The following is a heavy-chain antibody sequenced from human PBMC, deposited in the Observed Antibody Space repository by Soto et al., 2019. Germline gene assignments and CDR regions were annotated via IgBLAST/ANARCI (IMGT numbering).Heavy chain of an antibody. D-gene: IGHD3-3*01. Sequence: QVQLVQSGAEVRKPGSSVRVACKASGDKFSTYAINWVRQVPGQGLEWLGGIITFFGAAMYAQKFEGRVTITADESATTAYMQLSTLRSADTAVCYWARGRKARFRGSGMDVWGQRPTVTVSS. V-gene: IGHV1-69*01. CDR1: GDKFSTYA. CDR3: ARGRKARFRGSGMDV. J-gene: IGHJ6*02. CDR2: IITFFGAA.